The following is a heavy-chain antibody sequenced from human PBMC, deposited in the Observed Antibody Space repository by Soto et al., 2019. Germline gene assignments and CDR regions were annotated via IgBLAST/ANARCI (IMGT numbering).Heavy chain of an antibody. J-gene: IGHJ4*02. CDR2: VNPNNGDT. CDR1: GYTFSNYD. D-gene: IGHD3-10*01. Sequence: QVQLVQSGAELKKPGASVKVSCKASGYTFSNYDMNWVRQATGQGPEWIGWVNPNNGDTGYAQKFQGRVTLTTDISTTTAYMELNSLRSEDTAIYYCAKVSRKGSAIDFAYWGQGTLITVSS. CDR3: AKVSRKGSAIDFAY. V-gene: IGHV1-8*01.